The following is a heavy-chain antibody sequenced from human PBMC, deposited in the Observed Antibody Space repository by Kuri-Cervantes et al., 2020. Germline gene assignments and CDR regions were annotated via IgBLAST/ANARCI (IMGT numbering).Heavy chain of an antibody. CDR1: GYTFSSYG. D-gene: IGHD6-19*01. CDR2: TSAYNGDT. V-gene: IGHV1-18*01. Sequence: ASVKVSCKASGYTFSSYGISWVRQAPGQGLEWMGWTSAYNGDTNYAQKLQGRVTMTTDTSTSTAYMELRSLRSDDTAVYYCARAQPYSSGWYGIAGNDYWGQGTLVTVSS. J-gene: IGHJ4*02. CDR3: ARAQPYSSGWYGIAGNDY.